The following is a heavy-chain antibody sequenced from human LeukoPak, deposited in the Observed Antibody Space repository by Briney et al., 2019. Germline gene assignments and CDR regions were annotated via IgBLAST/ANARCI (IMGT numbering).Heavy chain of an antibody. V-gene: IGHV3-33*01. D-gene: IGHD6-13*01. J-gene: IGHJ5*02. CDR2: IWYDGSNK. CDR3: ARGVVSSSWSDTNSRWFDP. CDR1: GFTFSSYG. Sequence: GGSLRLSCAASGFTFSSYGMPWVRQAPGKGLEWVAVIWYDGSNKYYADSVKGRFTISRDNSKNTLYLQMNSLRAEDTAVYYCARGVVSSSWSDTNSRWFDPWGQGTLVTVSS.